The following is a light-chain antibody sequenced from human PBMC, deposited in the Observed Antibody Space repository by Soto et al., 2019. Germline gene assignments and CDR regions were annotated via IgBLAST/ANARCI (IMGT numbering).Light chain of an antibody. CDR1: NSDVGGYNY. CDR3: SSYTSSTTYV. V-gene: IGLV2-11*01. CDR2: GVS. J-gene: IGLJ1*01. Sequence: QSALTQPRSVSGSPGQSVTISCTGTNSDVGGYNYVSWYQQYPGKAPKLIISGVSERPSGVPDRFSGSKSGNTASLTISGLQAEDEADYYCSSYTSSTTYVFATVTKLTVL.